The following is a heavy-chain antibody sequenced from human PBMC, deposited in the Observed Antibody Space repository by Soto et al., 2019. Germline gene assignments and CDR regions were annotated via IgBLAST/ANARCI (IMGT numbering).Heavy chain of an antibody. D-gene: IGHD2-15*01. J-gene: IGHJ4*02. Sequence: QVQLVQSGAEVKKPGASVKVSCKASGYTFTSYDINWVRQATGQGLEWMGWMNPNSGNTGYAQKCQGRVTMTRDTSINTAYMELSSLRSEDTAVYYCAREAAGRSYQPIDFWGQGTLVTVSS. CDR1: GYTFTSYD. V-gene: IGHV1-8*01. CDR2: MNPNSGNT. CDR3: AREAAGRSYQPIDF.